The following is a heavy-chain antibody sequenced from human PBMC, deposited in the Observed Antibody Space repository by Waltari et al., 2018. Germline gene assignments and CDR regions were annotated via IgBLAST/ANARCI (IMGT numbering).Heavy chain of an antibody. V-gene: IGHV4-39*01. D-gene: IGHD3-22*01. CDR3: ASRDYYDSSGYFTDAFDI. CDR2: IYYSGST. Sequence: QLQLQESGPGLVKPSETLSLTCTVSGGSISSSSYYWGWIRQPPGKGLEWIGSIYYSGSTYYSPALKSRVTISVDTSKNQCSLKLSSVTAADTAVYYCASRDYYDSSGYFTDAFDIWGQGTMVTVSS. CDR1: GGSISSSSYY. J-gene: IGHJ3*02.